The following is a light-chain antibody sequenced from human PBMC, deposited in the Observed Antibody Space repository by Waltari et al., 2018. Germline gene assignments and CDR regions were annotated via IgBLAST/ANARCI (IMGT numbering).Light chain of an antibody. CDR1: ITDIGNLDI. CDR3: CAYAGSTTLL. J-gene: IGLJ3*02. V-gene: IGLV2-23*02. Sequence: QSALTQPASVSGSPGQSITLSCTRTITDIGNLDIVLWYKQHPDKDPKLTIYEVRKRPSGVSGRFSGSKSGYTASLTISGLQAEDEATYYCCAYAGSTTLLCGGGTKLTVL. CDR2: EVR.